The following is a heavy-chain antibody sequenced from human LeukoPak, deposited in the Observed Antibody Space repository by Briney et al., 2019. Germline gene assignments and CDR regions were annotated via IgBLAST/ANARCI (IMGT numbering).Heavy chain of an antibody. CDR1: GGTFSSYA. J-gene: IGHJ4*02. CDR2: IIPILGIA. CDR3: ARDKRYSEDR. D-gene: IGHD6-13*01. V-gene: IGHV1-69*04. Sequence: SVKVSCKASGGTFSSYAISWVRQAPGQGLEWMGRIIPILGIANYAQKFQGRVMITADKSTSTAYMELSSLRSEDTAVYYCARDKRYSEDRWGQGTLVTVSS.